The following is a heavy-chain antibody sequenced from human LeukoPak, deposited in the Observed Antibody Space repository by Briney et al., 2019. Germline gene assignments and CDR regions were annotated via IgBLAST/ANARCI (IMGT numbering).Heavy chain of an antibody. CDR2: IRQEGSET. CDR1: GFTFGTFW. J-gene: IGHJ3*02. D-gene: IGHD3-10*01. CDR3: AREGHYGALDI. Sequence: AGGSLRLSCAASGFTFGTFWMSWVSQAPGKGLEGVANIRQEGSETYYVDSVKGRFTISRDNAQNSLYLHLNSLRAEDTAVYFCAREGHYGALDIWGQGTMVTVSS. V-gene: IGHV3-7*01.